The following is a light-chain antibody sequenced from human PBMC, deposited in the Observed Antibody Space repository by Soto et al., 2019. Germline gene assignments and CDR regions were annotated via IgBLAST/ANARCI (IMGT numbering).Light chain of an antibody. Sequence: EIVMTQSPATLSVSPGERATLSCRASQSVSSNLAWYQQKPGQAPRLLIYGASTRATGITARFSGSRSGTEFTLTISSLQSEDCAVDYCQQYNNWPYTVGQGTKLEI. V-gene: IGKV3-15*01. CDR3: QQYNNWPYT. CDR2: GAS. J-gene: IGKJ2*01. CDR1: QSVSSN.